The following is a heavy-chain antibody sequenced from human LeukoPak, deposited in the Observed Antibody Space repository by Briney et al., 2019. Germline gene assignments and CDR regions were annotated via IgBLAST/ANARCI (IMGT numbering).Heavy chain of an antibody. CDR3: ARLSAYYYGSFFYYYMDV. Sequence: GGSLRLSCAASGFTFSSYGMSWVRQAPGKGLEWVSAISGSGGSTYYADSVKGRFTISRDNSKNPLYLQMNSLRAEDTALYYCARLSAYYYGSFFYYYMDVWGKGTTVTVSS. CDR1: GFTFSSYG. CDR2: ISGSGGST. D-gene: IGHD3-10*01. V-gene: IGHV3-23*01. J-gene: IGHJ6*03.